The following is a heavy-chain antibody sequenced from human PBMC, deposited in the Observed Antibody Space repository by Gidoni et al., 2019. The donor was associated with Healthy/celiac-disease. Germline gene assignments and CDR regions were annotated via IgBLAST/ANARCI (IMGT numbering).Heavy chain of an antibody. D-gene: IGHD6-13*01. CDR3: AREGSSSWYRWFDP. J-gene: IGHJ5*02. CDR1: GGSISSSY. V-gene: IGHV4-59*01. Sequence: QVQLQESGPGLVKPSETLSLTCTVSGGSISSSYWSWIRQPPGKGLEWIGYIYYSGSTNYNPSLKSRVTISVDTSKNQFSLKLSSVTAADTAVYYCAREGSSSWYRWFDPWGQGTLVTVSS. CDR2: IYYSGST.